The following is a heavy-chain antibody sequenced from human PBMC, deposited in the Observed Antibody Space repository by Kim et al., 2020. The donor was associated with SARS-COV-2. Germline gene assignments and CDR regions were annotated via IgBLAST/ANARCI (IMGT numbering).Heavy chain of an antibody. CDR1: GFTFSSYG. CDR2: ISYDGSNK. Sequence: GGSLRLSCAASGFTFSSYGMHWVRQAPGKGLEWVAVISYDGSNKYYADSVKGRFTISRDNSKNTLYLQMNSLRAEDTAVYYCAKVWEEEWLLRKNYYYYYGMDVWGQGTTVTVSS. V-gene: IGHV3-30*18. CDR3: AKVWEEEWLLRKNYYYYYGMDV. J-gene: IGHJ6*02. D-gene: IGHD3-3*01.